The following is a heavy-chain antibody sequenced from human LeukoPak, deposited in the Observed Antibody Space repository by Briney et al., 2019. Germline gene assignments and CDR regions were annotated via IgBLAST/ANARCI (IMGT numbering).Heavy chain of an antibody. CDR3: ARDSAHDFWSGYYWGGWFDP. CDR2: IYYSGST. Sequence: PSQTLSLTCTVSGGSISSGGYYWSWIRQRPGKGLEWIGYIYYSGSTYYNPSLKSRVTISVDTSKNQFSLKLSSVTAADTAVYYCARDSAHDFWSGYYWGGWFDPWGQGTLVTVSS. CDR1: GGSISSGGYY. J-gene: IGHJ5*02. D-gene: IGHD3-3*01. V-gene: IGHV4-31*03.